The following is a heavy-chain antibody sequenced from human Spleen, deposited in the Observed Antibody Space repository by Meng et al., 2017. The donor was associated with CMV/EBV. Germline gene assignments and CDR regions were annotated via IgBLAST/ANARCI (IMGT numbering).Heavy chain of an antibody. CDR3: ARKGHCTTTSCLQPFDP. CDR1: TISSNYY. D-gene: IGHD2-2*01. CDR2: IFYSGST. V-gene: IGHV4-39*07. Sequence: TISSNYYWGWIRQPPGKGLEWIGNIFYSGSTYYNPSLKSRVTISVDTSKNHFSLKLSSVTAADTAVYYCARKGHCTTTSCLQPFDPWGQGTLVTVSS. J-gene: IGHJ5*02.